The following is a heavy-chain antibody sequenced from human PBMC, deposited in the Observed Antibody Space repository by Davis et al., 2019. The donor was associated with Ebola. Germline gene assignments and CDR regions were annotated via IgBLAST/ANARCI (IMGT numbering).Heavy chain of an antibody. CDR3: AKDSGSLTIFGGTYYYYGMDV. D-gene: IGHD3-3*01. CDR2: MSGSGGNT. V-gene: IGHV3-23*01. J-gene: IGHJ6*02. CDR1: GFTFSNAW. Sequence: PSETLSLTCAASGFTFSNAWMSWVRQAPGKGLEWVSAMSGSGGNTYYADSVKGRFTISRDNSKNTLYLQMNSLRAEDTAVYYCAKDSGSLTIFGGTYYYYGMDVWGQGTTVTVSS.